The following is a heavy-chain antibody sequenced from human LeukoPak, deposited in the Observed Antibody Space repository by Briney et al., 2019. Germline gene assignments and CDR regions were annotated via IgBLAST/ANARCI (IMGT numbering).Heavy chain of an antibody. D-gene: IGHD3-10*01. CDR1: GFTFSSYW. CDR2: INSDVSST. V-gene: IGHV3-74*01. CDR3: ARDHRGSGSRYYSYYMDV. J-gene: IGHJ6*03. Sequence: GGSLRLSCAASGFTFSSYWMHWVRHAPGKGLLWVSRINSDVSSTSYADSVNGRLTISRDNAKNTLYLQMNSLRAEDTAVYYCARDHRGSGSRYYSYYMDVWGKGTTVTISS.